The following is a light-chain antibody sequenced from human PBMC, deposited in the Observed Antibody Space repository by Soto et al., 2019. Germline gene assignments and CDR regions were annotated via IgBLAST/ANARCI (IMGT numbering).Light chain of an antibody. J-gene: IGKJ1*01. Sequence: EIVLTQSPGTLSLSPVERATLSGLASQSISSNYLAWYQQKPGQPPRLLISGSSIRATGIPKRFSGSASGTNFTLTISSLEPKDFAVYYCQHYDSARWTFGLGTKVDIK. CDR1: QSISSNY. CDR2: GSS. CDR3: QHYDSARWT. V-gene: IGKV3-20*01.